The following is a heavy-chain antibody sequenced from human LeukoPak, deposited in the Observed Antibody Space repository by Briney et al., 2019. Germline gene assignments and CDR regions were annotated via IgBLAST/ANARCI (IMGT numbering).Heavy chain of an antibody. CDR1: GFTFSSYG. CDR3: AKFGVAATPADYYYYYMDV. Sequence: GGSLRLSCAASGFTFSSYGMSWVRQAPGKGLEWVSAISGSGGSTYYADSVKGRFTISRDNSKNTLYLQMNSLRAEDTAVYYCAKFGVAATPADYYYYYMDVWGKGTTVTISS. V-gene: IGHV3-23*01. D-gene: IGHD2-15*01. CDR2: ISGSGGST. J-gene: IGHJ6*03.